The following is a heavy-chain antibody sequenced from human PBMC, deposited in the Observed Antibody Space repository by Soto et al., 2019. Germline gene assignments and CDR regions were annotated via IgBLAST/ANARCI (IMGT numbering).Heavy chain of an antibody. Sequence: EVQLVESGGGLVQPGGSLRLSCAASGFTVSNNYMSWVRQAPGKGLEWVSVIYGGGSTSYADSVKGRFTISRDNSKNTLYLQMNSLRVEDTAVYYCARELVPPHADYWGQGTLVTVSS. J-gene: IGHJ4*02. CDR2: IYGGGST. CDR1: GFTVSNNY. V-gene: IGHV3-66*01. D-gene: IGHD6-6*01. CDR3: ARELVPPHADY.